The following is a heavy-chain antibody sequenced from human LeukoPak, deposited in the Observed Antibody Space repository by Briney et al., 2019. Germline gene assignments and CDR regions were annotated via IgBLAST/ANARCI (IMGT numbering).Heavy chain of an antibody. CDR2: ITGSSSYI. J-gene: IGHJ5*02. CDR1: GFTFSSYS. V-gene: IGHV3-21*01. D-gene: IGHD1-7*01. CDR3: ARDLGGELRPPNWFDP. Sequence: PGGSLRLSCTASGFTFSSYSMNWVRQAPGKGLEWVSSITGSSSYIYYTDSVKGRFTISRDNAKNSLYLQMNSLRAEDTAVYYCARDLGGELRPPNWFDPWGQGTLVTVSS.